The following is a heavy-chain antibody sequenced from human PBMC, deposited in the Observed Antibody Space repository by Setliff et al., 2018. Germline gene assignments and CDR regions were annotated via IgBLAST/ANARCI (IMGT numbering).Heavy chain of an antibody. CDR2: IYTRGST. Sequence: PSETLSLTCTVSGGSISSDYWSWIRQPAGKGLEWIGHIYTRGSTNYNPSLRSRVSISVDTSKNHFSLRLSSVAATDTAVYYCLRIRLVPHGHSWGQGTLVTVSS. V-gene: IGHV4-4*08. CDR3: LRIRLVPHGHS. CDR1: GGSISSDY. J-gene: IGHJ4*02. D-gene: IGHD2-15*01.